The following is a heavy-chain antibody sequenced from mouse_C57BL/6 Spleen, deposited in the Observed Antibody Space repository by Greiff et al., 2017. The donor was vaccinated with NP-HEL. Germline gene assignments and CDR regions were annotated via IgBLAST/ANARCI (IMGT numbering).Heavy chain of an antibody. D-gene: IGHD2-10*01. CDR3: AKALLGYYAMDY. CDR1: GFSLTSYG. V-gene: IGHV2-5*01. Sequence: QVQLQQSGPGLVQPSQSLSITCTVSGFSLTSYGVHWVRQSPGQGLEWLGVIWRGGSTDYNAAFMSRLSITKDNSKSQVFFKMNSLQADDTAIYYCAKALLGYYAMDYWGQGTSVTVSS. CDR2: IWRGGST. J-gene: IGHJ4*01.